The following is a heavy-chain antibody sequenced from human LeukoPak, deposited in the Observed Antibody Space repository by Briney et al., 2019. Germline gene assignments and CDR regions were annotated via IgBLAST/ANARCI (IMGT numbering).Heavy chain of an antibody. J-gene: IGHJ6*03. CDR3: ARGGSNYYGSGSSYYYYMDV. CDR1: GFTFSSYW. CDR2: INSDGSST. V-gene: IGHV3-74*01. D-gene: IGHD3-10*01. Sequence: PGGSLRLSCAASGFTFSSYWMHWVRQAPGKGLVWVSRINSDGSSTSYADSVKGRFTISRDNAKNTLYLQMNSLRAEDTAVYYCARGGSNYYGSGSSYYYYMDVWGKGTTVTISS.